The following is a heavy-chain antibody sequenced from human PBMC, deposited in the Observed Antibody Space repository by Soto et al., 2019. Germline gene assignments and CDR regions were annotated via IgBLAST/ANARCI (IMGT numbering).Heavy chain of an antibody. CDR2: IVVGSGHT. J-gene: IGHJ6*02. V-gene: IGHV1-58*02. D-gene: IGHD2-2*01. Sequence: QMQLVQSGPEVKKPGTSVKVSCKTSGFTFTSSAMQWVRQARGQRLEWIGWIVVGSGHTNYAQKFQERVTITREMSTSTAYRQLSSLRSEDKAVYYCAAASSTSGGYYGMDVWGQGTTVTVSS. CDR3: AAASSTSGGYYGMDV. CDR1: GFTFTSSA.